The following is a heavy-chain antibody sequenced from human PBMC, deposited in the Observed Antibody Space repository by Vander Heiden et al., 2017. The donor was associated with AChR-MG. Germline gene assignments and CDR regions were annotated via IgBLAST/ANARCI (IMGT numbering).Heavy chain of an antibody. Sequence: QVQLVQSGAEVKKPGSSVKVSCKASGGTFSSYAISWVRQAPGQGLEWMGGIIPIFGTANYAQKFQGRVTITADKSTSTAYMELSSLRSEDTAVYYCARTTNYDFWSGYYRGGGYFDYWGQGTLVTVSS. D-gene: IGHD3-3*01. CDR1: GGTFSSYA. CDR2: IIPIFGTA. CDR3: ARTTNYDFWSGYYRGGGYFDY. J-gene: IGHJ4*02. V-gene: IGHV1-69*06.